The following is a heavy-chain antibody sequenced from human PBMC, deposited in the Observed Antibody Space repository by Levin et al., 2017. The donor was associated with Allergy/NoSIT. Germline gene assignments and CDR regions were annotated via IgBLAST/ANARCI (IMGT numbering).Heavy chain of an antibody. D-gene: IGHD2-21*01. CDR2: IYRSGTT. CDR1: GGSIISGGYS. Sequence: SQTLSLTCAVSGGSIISGGYSWSWIRQPPGKGLEWIGYIYRSGTTDYNPSLKSRVTISVDRLKNQFSLRLSSVTAADTAVYYCARGPLTPADSVHGLDVWGQGTTVTVSS. V-gene: IGHV4-30-2*01. CDR3: ARGPLTPADSVHGLDV. J-gene: IGHJ6*02.